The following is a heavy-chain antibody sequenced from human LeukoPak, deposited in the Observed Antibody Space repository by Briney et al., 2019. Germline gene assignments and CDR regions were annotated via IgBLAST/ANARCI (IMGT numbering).Heavy chain of an antibody. J-gene: IGHJ6*02. D-gene: IGHD3-3*01. CDR3: ARGITIFGVVMNYYYYYGMDV. CDR2: MNPNSGNT. CDR1: GYTFTSYD. Sequence: ASVKVSCKASGYTFTSYDINWVQQATGQGLEWMGWMNPNSGNTGYAQKFQGRVTMTRNTSISTAYMELSSLRSEDTAVYYCARGITIFGVVMNYYYYYGMDVWGQGTTVTVSS. V-gene: IGHV1-8*01.